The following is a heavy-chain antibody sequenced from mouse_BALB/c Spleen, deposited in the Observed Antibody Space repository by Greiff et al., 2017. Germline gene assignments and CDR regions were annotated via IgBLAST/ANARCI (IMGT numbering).Heavy chain of an antibody. D-gene: IGHD2-10*01. CDR3: ARAYYGTYFDY. CDR2: INPSTGYT. V-gene: IGHV1-7*01. CDR1: GYTFTSYW. J-gene: IGHJ2*01. Sequence: VKLVESGAELAKPGASVKMSCKASGYTFTSYWMHWVKQRPGQGLEWIGYINPSTGYTEYNQKFKDKATLTADKSSSTAYMQLSSLTSEDSAVYYCARAYYGTYFDYWGQGTTLTVSS.